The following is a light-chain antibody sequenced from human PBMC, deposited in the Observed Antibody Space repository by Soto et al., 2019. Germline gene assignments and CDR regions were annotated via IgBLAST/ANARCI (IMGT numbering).Light chain of an antibody. J-gene: IGKJ5*01. CDR2: WAS. CDR3: QQYYNIPIT. Sequence: DIVMTQSPDSLAVSLGERATVNCKSSQTVLYSSNNKEYLAWYQQKPGQPPKLLIYWASTRESGVPDRFTGGGSGTDFTLTISSLQAEDVAVYYCQQYYNIPITFGQGTRLEIK. V-gene: IGKV4-1*01. CDR1: QTVLYSSNNKEY.